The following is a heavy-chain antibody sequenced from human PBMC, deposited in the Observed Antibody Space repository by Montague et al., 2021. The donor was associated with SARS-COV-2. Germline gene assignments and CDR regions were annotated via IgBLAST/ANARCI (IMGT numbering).Heavy chain of an antibody. J-gene: IGHJ4*02. CDR3: ARQWDFFDSSGYSSYYFDY. D-gene: IGHD2-2*03. CDR2: TYYGGST. V-gene: IGHV4-39*01. CDR1: GASITRSSNH. Sequence: SETLSLTSTVSGASITRSSNHWGWIRQPPGKGLEWIGSTYYGGSTYYNPSLQSRVTISVDTSKNQVSLQLTSVTAADTAVYFCARQWDFFDSSGYSSYYFDYGGQGMLVTVSS.